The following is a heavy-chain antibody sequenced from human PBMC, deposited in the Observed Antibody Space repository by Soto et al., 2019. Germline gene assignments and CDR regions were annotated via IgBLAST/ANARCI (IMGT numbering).Heavy chain of an antibody. CDR1: GLSLRTPGVG. Sequence: QMTLKESGATLVKPTKTLTLTCTFSGLSLRTPGVGVGWVRQPPGKALEWLALLDWADDRRYSPSLKSRLTITKDTSKKQVVLTMTNLDTVHTATYYCVQSRCGGDCLRIYSSHSCYGLDGWGQGTTVTVSS. CDR2: LDWADDR. J-gene: IGHJ6*02. CDR3: VQSRCGGDCLRIYSSHSCYGLDG. V-gene: IGHV2-5*02. D-gene: IGHD2-21*02.